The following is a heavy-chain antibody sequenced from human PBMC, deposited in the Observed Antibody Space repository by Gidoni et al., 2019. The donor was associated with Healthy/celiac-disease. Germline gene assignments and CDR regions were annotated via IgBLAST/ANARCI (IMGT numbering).Heavy chain of an antibody. CDR2: IVVGSGNT. CDR3: AAAPSYYYGSGNLGVDY. J-gene: IGHJ4*02. D-gene: IGHD3-10*01. CDR1: GFTFTSSA. Sequence: QMQLVQSGPEVKKPGTSVKVSCKASGFTFTSSAVQGVRKARGQRLEWIGWIVVGSGNTNYAQKFQERVTIPRAMSTSTAYMELSSLRSEDTAVYYCAAAPSYYYGSGNLGVDYWGQGTLVTVSS. V-gene: IGHV1-58*01.